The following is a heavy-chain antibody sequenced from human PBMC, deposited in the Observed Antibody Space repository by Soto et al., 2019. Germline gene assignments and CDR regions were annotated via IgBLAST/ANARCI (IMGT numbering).Heavy chain of an antibody. CDR2: INAGNGNT. CDR3: ARLFGGVPPYYYYGRDV. Sequence: GASVKVSCKASGYTFTSYAMHWVRQAPGQRLEWMGWINAGNGNTKYSQKFQGRVTITRDTAASTAYMELSSLRSEDTAVYYCARLFGGVPPYYYYGRDVWGKGTTVTVS. CDR1: GYTFTSYA. D-gene: IGHD3-16*01. V-gene: IGHV1-3*01. J-gene: IGHJ6*04.